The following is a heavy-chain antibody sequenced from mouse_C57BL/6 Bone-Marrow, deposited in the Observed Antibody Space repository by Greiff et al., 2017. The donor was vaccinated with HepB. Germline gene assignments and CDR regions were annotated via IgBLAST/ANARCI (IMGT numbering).Heavy chain of an antibody. V-gene: IGHV5-4*03. J-gene: IGHJ3*01. CDR1: GFTFSSYA. CDR3: ARGQLRLRTWFAY. D-gene: IGHD3-2*02. CDR2: ISDGGSYT. Sequence: EVKVEESGGGLVKPGGSLKLSCAASGFTFSSYAMSWVRQTPEKRLEWVATISDGGSYTYYPDNVKGRFTISRDNAKNNLYLQMSHLKSEDTAMYYCARGQLRLRTWFAYWGQGTLVTVSA.